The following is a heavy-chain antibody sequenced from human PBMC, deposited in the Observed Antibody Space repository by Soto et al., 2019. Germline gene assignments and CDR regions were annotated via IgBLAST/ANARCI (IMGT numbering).Heavy chain of an antibody. CDR3: ARGLILWFGELSRRGGYYYYMDV. J-gene: IGHJ6*03. V-gene: IGHV4-34*01. CDR2: INDTGNI. D-gene: IGHD3-10*01. CDR1: GGSFSGYQ. Sequence: QVQLQQWGAGLLKPSETLSLTCAVYGGSFSGYQWTWIRQTPVKGLEWIGEINDTGNINYNPSLKSRVTIFIAPPKKPLSLKLTSVTAADTAVYYCARGLILWFGELSRRGGYYYYMDVWGKGTTVTVSS.